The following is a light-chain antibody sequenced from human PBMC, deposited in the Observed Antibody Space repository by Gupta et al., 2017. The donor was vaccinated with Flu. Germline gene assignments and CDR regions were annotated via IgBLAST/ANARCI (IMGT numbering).Light chain of an antibody. CDR1: QSISSN. CDR3: QQYNDWPPWT. J-gene: IGKJ1*01. Sequence: EIVMPQSPATLSVSPGERATLSCRASQSISSNLAWYQQRPGQAPRLLIYGASTRATDIPARFSGSGSGTEFTLTISSLQSEDFAVYYCQQYNDWPPWTFGQGTKVEIK. CDR2: GAS. V-gene: IGKV3-15*01.